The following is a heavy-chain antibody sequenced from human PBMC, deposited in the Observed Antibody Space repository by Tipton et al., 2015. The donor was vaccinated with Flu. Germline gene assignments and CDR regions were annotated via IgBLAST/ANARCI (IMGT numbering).Heavy chain of an antibody. CDR3: ATTFPYYYDGSGYLNY. CDR1: GYTFTSYG. CDR2: ISAYNGNT. V-gene: IGHV1-18*01. Sequence: QVQLVQSGAEVKKPGASVKVSCKASGYTFTSYGISWVRQAPGQGLEWMGWISAYNGNTNYAQKLQGRVTMATDTSTSTAYMELRSLRSDDTAVYYCATTFPYYYDGSGYLNYWGQGTLVTVSS. J-gene: IGHJ4*02. D-gene: IGHD3-22*01.